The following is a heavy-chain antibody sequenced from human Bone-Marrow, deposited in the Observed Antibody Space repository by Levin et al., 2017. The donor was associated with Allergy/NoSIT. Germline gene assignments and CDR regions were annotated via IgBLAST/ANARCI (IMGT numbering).Heavy chain of an antibody. J-gene: IGHJ4*02. V-gene: IGHV3-15*01. CDR2: IKGKTDGGTT. Sequence: MPGGSLRLSCVASGFTFGNAWMNWVRQAPGKGLQWVGRIKGKTDGGTTDYAAPVKGRFTISRDDSKKTLYLQMNSLKTEDTAIYYCTTRSHWGQGTLVTVCS. CDR3: TTRSH. CDR1: GFTFGNAW.